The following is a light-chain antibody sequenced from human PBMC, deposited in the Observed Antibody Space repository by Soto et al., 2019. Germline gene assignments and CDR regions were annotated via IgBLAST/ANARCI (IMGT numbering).Light chain of an antibody. J-gene: IGLJ3*02. CDR1: SSDVGGYNY. CDR2: EVS. CDR3: SSYTSSSTQV. Sequence: QSALTQPASVSGSPGQSITISCTGTSSDVGGYNYVSWYQQHPGKAPKLIIYEVSTWPSGVSNRFSGSKSGNTASLTISGLQAEDEADYYCSSYTSSSTQVFGGGTKLTVL. V-gene: IGLV2-14*01.